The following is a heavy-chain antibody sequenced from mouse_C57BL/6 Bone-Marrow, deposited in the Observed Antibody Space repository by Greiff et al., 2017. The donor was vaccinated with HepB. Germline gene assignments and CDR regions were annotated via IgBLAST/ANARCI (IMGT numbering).Heavy chain of an antibody. J-gene: IGHJ3*01. D-gene: IGHD4-1*01. Sequence: QVQLKQPGAELVRPGSSVKLSCKASGYTFTSYWMHWVKQRPIQGLEWIGNIDPSDSETHYNQKFKDKATLTVDKSSSTAYMQLSSLTSEDSAVYYCARDYLGRKGFAYWGQGTLVTVSA. CDR3: ARDYLGRKGFAY. V-gene: IGHV1-52*01. CDR1: GYTFTSYW. CDR2: IDPSDSET.